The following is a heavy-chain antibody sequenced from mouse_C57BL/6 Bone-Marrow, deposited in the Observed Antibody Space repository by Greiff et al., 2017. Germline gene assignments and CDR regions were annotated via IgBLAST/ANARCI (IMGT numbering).Heavy chain of an antibody. CDR2: IYPRSGNT. V-gene: IGHV1-81*01. D-gene: IGHD1-1*01. J-gene: IGHJ4*01. CDR3: ARRVIPRAMDY. Sequence: QVQLQQSGAELARPGASVKLSCKASGYTFTSSGISWVKQRTGQGLEWIGEIYPRSGNTYYNEKFKGKATLTADKSSSTAYMELRSLTSEDSAVLFCARRVIPRAMDYWGQGTSVTVSS. CDR1: GYTFTSSG.